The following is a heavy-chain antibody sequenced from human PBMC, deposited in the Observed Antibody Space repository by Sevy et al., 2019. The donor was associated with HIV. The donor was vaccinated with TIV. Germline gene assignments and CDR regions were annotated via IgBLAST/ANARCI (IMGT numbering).Heavy chain of an antibody. Sequence: SETLSLTCTVSGGSITTTDYYWSWNRQSPRKGLEWIGYIHYSGRTYYNPSLKSRVTMSVDTSRNQFSLRLNSVTATDTGVYYCARGVGGPGVMITFGGVKYAFDFWGQGRTVTVSS. D-gene: IGHD3-16*01. J-gene: IGHJ3*01. V-gene: IGHV4-30-4*01. CDR2: IHYSGRT. CDR1: GGSITTTDYY. CDR3: ARGVGGPGVMITFGGVKYAFDF.